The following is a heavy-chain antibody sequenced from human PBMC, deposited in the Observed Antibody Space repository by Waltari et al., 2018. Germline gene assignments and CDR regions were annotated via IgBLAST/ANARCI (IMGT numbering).Heavy chain of an antibody. CDR3: ASLILAAAGRGWFDP. J-gene: IGHJ5*02. CDR1: GGSLSSYY. V-gene: IGHV4-59*01. Sequence: QVQLQESGPGLVKPSETLSLTCTVSGGSLSSYYWSWIRQPPGKGLEWIGYIYYSGSTNYNPSLKSRVTISVDTSKNQFSLKLSSVTAADTAVYYCASLILAAAGRGWFDPWGQGTLVTVSS. D-gene: IGHD6-13*01. CDR2: IYYSGST.